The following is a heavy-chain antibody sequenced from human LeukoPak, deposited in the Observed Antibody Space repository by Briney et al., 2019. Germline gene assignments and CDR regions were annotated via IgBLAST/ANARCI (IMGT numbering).Heavy chain of an antibody. CDR3: ARRYYYDNSGYYYASFDY. J-gene: IGHJ4*02. V-gene: IGHV5-51*01. Sequence: GESLKISCKGSGYSFTSYWIGWVRQLPGKGLEWMGIIYPGDSDTRYSPSFQGQVTISADKSISTAYLQWSSLKASDTAMYYCARRYYYDNSGYYYASFDYWGQGTLVTVSS. CDR2: IYPGDSDT. CDR1: GYSFTSYW. D-gene: IGHD3-22*01.